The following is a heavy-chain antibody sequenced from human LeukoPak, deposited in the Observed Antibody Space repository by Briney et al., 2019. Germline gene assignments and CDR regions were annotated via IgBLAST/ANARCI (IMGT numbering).Heavy chain of an antibody. CDR1: GGTFSSYA. CDR3: ARVGGWELGDYYYMDV. V-gene: IGHV1-69*04. Sequence: GASVKVSCKASGGTFSSYAISWVRQAPGQGLEWMGRIIPILGIANYAQKFQGRVTITADKSTSTAYMELSSLRSEDTAVYYCARVGGWELGDYYYMDVWGKGTTVTVSS. J-gene: IGHJ6*03. D-gene: IGHD1-26*01. CDR2: IIPILGIA.